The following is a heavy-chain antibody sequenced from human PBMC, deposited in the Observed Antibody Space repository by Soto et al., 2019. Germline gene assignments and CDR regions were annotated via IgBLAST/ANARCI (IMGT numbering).Heavy chain of an antibody. Sequence: QVQLQESGPGLVKPSETLSLTCTVSGGSISSYYWSWIRQPPGKGLEWIGYIYYSGSTNYNPSLRRGVTISVDTSKNQFSLKLSSVTAADTAIYYCARRYGYAFDIWGQGTMVTVSS. D-gene: IGHD5-18*01. CDR1: GGSISSYY. CDR2: IYYSGST. CDR3: ARRYGYAFDI. V-gene: IGHV4-59*08. J-gene: IGHJ3*02.